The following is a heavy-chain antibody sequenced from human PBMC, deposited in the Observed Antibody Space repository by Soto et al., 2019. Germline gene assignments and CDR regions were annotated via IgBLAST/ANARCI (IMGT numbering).Heavy chain of an antibody. CDR2: INPNSGGT. J-gene: IGHJ4*02. V-gene: IGHV1-2*04. CDR1: GYTFTGYY. D-gene: IGHD3-10*01. Sequence: VQLVQSGAEVKKPGASVKVSCKASGYTFTGYYMHWVRQAPGQGLEWMGWINPNSGGTNYAQKFQGWVAMTRDTSISTAYMELSRLRSDDTAVYYCARAPPDYYGSGSEIHPNFDYWGQGTLVTVSS. CDR3: ARAPPDYYGSGSEIHPNFDY.